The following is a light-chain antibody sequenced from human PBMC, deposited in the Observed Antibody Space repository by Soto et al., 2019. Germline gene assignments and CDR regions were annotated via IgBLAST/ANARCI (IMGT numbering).Light chain of an antibody. V-gene: IGKV1-39*01. J-gene: IGKJ1*01. Sequence: DIQMTQSPSSLSASVGDRVTITCRASQSISSYLSWYQQKPGKAPNLLIYAASSLQSGVPSRFSGSGSGTDFTLTISSLQPEDFATYYCQQSHRTPPTFGQGTKVDIK. CDR2: AAS. CDR3: QQSHRTPPT. CDR1: QSISSY.